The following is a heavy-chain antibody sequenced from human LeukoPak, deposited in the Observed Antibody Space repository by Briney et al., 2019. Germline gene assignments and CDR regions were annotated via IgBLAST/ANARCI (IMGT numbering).Heavy chain of an antibody. V-gene: IGHV1-69*13. CDR1: GGTFSSYA. CDR2: IIPIFGTA. J-gene: IGHJ3*02. CDR3: AREGYSYGYGAFDI. Sequence: ASVKVSCKASGGTFSSYATSWVRQAPGQGLEWMGGIIPIFGTANYAQKFQGRVTITADESTSTAYMELSSLRSEDTAVYYCAREGYSYGYGAFDIWGQGTMVTVSS. D-gene: IGHD5-18*01.